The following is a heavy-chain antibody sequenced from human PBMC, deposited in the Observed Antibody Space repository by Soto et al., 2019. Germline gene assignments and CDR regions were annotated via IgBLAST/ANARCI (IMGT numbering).Heavy chain of an antibody. D-gene: IGHD3-3*01. CDR1: GYTFTSYY. CDR2: MNPSGGRT. Sequence: ASVKVSCKASGYTFTSYYIHWVRQAPGQGPEWMGIMNPSGGRTSYAQRFQGRVTMTTDTSTSTVYMELNSLRSDDTAVYYCARGYDFWSGYPNYYYGMDVWGQGTTVTVSS. V-gene: IGHV1-46*01. J-gene: IGHJ6*02. CDR3: ARGYDFWSGYPNYYYGMDV.